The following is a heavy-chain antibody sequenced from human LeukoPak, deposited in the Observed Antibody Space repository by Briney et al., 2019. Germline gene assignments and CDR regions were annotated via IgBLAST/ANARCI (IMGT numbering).Heavy chain of an antibody. Sequence: PGKSLRLSCAASGFTFSDYTMHWVRQAPGKGLEWVALLAYDGTNEYYTSSVEGRFTISRDNSKNTVSLQMNNLRLDDTAVYYCARGGPLGDTNRFDFWGQGTLITVSS. CDR3: ARGGPLGDTNRFDF. D-gene: IGHD2-8*01. CDR2: LAYDGTNE. J-gene: IGHJ4*02. V-gene: IGHV3-30*04. CDR1: GFTFSDYT.